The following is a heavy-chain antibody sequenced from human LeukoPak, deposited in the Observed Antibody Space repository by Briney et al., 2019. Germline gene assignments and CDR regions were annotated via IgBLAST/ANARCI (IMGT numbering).Heavy chain of an antibody. CDR1: GFTFDDYA. V-gene: IGHV3-9*01. J-gene: IGHJ4*02. D-gene: IGHD5-12*01. Sequence: GGSLRLSCAASGFTFDDYAMHWVRQAPGKGLEWVSGISWNSGSIGYADSVKGRFTISRDNAKNSLYLQMNSLRAEDTALYHCAKEGGYSGRGYFDYWGQGTLVTVSS. CDR3: AKEGGYSGRGYFDY. CDR2: ISWNSGSI.